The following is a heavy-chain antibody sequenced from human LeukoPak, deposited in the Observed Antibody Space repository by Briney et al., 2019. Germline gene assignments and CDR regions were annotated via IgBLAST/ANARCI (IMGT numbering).Heavy chain of an antibody. J-gene: IGHJ4*02. D-gene: IGHD3-22*01. CDR3: ARALNYYDSSGYWNY. Sequence: GGSLRLSCAASGFTFSSYAMSWVRQAPGKGLEWVSAISGSGGSTYYADSVKGRFTISRDNSKNTLYLQMNSLRAEDTAVYYCARALNYYDSSGYWNYWGQGTLVTVSS. V-gene: IGHV3-23*01. CDR2: ISGSGGST. CDR1: GFTFSSYA.